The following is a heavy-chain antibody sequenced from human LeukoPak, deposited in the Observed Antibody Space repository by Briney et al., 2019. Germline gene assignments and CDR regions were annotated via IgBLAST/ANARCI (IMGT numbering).Heavy chain of an antibody. CDR1: GGSLSSYY. CDR2: IHYRGST. D-gene: IGHD2-21*02. J-gene: IGHJ4*02. Sequence: SETLSLTCTVSGGSLSSYYWGWIRQPPGKGLEWIGSIHYRGSTYHNPSLKSRVTISLDTSKNQFSLRLKSVTAADTAVYYCARQEYCGGDCFEDNWGQGTLVTVSS. CDR3: ARQEYCGGDCFEDN. V-gene: IGHV4-39*01.